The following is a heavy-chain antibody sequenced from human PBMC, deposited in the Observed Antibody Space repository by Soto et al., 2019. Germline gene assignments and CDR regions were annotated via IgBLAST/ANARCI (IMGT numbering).Heavy chain of an antibody. V-gene: IGHV3-30-3*01. J-gene: IGHJ4*02. D-gene: IGHD3-22*01. Sequence: WGSLRLSWAAAGFAFISYASHCVGQSPVKWLEWVAVISYDGSNKYYADSVNGRFTISRDNSKNTLYLQMNSLRAEDTAVYYCARGLARYYYDSSGYYALLDYWGQGTLVTVS. CDR2: ISYDGSNK. CDR3: ARGLARYYYDSSGYYALLDY. CDR1: GFAFISYA.